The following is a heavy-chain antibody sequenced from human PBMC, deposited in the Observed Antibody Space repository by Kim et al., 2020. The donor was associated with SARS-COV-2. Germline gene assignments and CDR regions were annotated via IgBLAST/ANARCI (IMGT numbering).Heavy chain of an antibody. V-gene: IGHV1-18*01. CDR2: ISAYNGNT. J-gene: IGHJ6*03. CDR3: ARGPRYCSGGSCYLGDMDV. D-gene: IGHD2-15*01. CDR1: GYTFTSYG. Sequence: ASVKVSCKASGYTFTSYGISWVRQAPGQGLEWMGWISAYNGNTNYAQKLQGRVTMTTDTSTSTAYMELRSLRSDDTAVYYCARGPRYCSGGSCYLGDMDVWGKGTTVTVSS.